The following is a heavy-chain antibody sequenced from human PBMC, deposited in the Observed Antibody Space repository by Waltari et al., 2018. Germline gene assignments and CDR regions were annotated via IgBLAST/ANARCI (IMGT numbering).Heavy chain of an antibody. Sequence: EVQLLESGGGLVQPGGSLRLSCVASGFTFSSYAMAWVHQAPGKGLEWVSTISGNFGSTYYADSVKGRFTTSRDNSKNTLSLQMNSLRPEDTAIYYCAKVGLSYWAEYLQHWGQGTLVTVSS. CDR1: GFTFSSYA. V-gene: IGHV3-23*01. D-gene: IGHD3-10*01. J-gene: IGHJ1*01. CDR3: AKVGLSYWAEYLQH. CDR2: ISGNFGST.